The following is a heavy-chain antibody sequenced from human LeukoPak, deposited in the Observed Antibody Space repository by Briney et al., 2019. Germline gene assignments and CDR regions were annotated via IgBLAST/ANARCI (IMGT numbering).Heavy chain of an antibody. D-gene: IGHD3-22*01. CDR1: ASTFSTYS. CDR3: AKDMGIVVVITNSDTFDY. J-gene: IGHJ4*02. Sequence: GSLRLSCAASASTFSTYSMSWVRQAPGKGLEWVSAISGSGGSTYYADSVKGRFTISRDNSKNTLYLQMNSLRAEDTAVYYCAKDMGIVVVITNSDTFDYWGQGTLVTVSS. V-gene: IGHV3-23*01. CDR2: ISGSGGST.